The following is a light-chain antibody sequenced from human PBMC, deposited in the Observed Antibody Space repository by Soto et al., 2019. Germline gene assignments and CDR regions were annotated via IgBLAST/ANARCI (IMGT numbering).Light chain of an antibody. CDR2: GAS. J-gene: IGKJ5*01. Sequence: EIVLTQSPGTLSLSPGEGATLSCRASQSVSSSYIAWYQQRPGQTPSLLIYGASTRATGIPDRFSGSGSGTHFPLTISRLEHGDFAVYYCQHFGGTTFTFGQGTRLEIK. CDR1: QSVSSSY. V-gene: IGKV3-20*01. CDR3: QHFGGTTFT.